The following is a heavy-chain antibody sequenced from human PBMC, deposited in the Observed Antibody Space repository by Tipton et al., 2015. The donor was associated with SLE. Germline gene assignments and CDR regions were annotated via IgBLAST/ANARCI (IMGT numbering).Heavy chain of an antibody. CDR2: IYYSGSTNYSGST. CDR1: GGSISSGSYY. CDR3: ARGGVLGFHPSAFDI. Sequence: TLSLTCTVSGGSISSGSYYWSWIRQPAGKGLEWIGRIYYSGSTNYSGSTNYNPSLKSRVTISLDTSKNQFSLKLSSVTAADTAVYYCARGGVLGFHPSAFDIWGQGTMVTVSS. D-gene: IGHD3-10*01. V-gene: IGHV4-61*10. J-gene: IGHJ3*02.